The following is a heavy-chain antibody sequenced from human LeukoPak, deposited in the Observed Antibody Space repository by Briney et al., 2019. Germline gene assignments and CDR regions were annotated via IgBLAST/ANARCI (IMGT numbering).Heavy chain of an antibody. V-gene: IGHV3-21*01. D-gene: IGHD2-21*02. Sequence: GGSLRLSCAASGFTFGSYSMNWVRQAPGKGLEWVSSISSSSSYIYYADSVKGRFTISRDNAKNSLYLQMNSLRAEDTAVYYCARDPRILAYCGGDCYLFDYWGQGTLVTVSS. CDR1: GFTFGSYS. J-gene: IGHJ4*02. CDR3: ARDPRILAYCGGDCYLFDY. CDR2: ISSSSSYI.